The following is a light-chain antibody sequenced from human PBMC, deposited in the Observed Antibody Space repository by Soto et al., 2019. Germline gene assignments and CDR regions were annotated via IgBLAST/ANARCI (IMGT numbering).Light chain of an antibody. J-gene: IGLJ3*02. Sequence: QLVLTQPPSVSGAPGQRVTISCTGSSSNIGAPYDVHWYQQHPGTAPKLLIYGNTIRPSGVPDRFSGSKSGTSASLAITGLQAEDGADYYCQSYDRSLSGSVFGGGTKLTVL. CDR2: GNT. CDR1: SSNIGAPYD. CDR3: QSYDRSLSGSV. V-gene: IGLV1-40*01.